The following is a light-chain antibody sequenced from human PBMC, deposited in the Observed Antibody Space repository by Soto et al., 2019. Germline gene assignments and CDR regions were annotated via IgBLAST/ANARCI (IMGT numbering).Light chain of an antibody. Sequence: TQSPGTLSLSPGERATLSCRASQSVSSSYLAWYQQKPGQAPRLLIYGASSRATGIPDRFSGSGSGTDFTLTISRLEPEDFAVYYCQQCGTSPLTFGGGTKVEIK. CDR3: QQCGTSPLT. V-gene: IGKV3-20*01. J-gene: IGKJ4*01. CDR1: QSVSSSY. CDR2: GAS.